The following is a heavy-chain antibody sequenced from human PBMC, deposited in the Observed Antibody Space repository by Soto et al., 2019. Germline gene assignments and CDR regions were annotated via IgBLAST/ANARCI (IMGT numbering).Heavy chain of an antibody. CDR1: GFSLSTSGVG. D-gene: IGHD6-6*01. V-gene: IGHV2-5*01. CDR2: IYWSGDE. Sequence: QGTLKESGPTLVKPTQTLTLTCSFSGFSLSTSGVGVGWIRQSPGKALEWLALIYWSGDEHYRPSLKSRLSIIKDTSKNHVVLIMTDMDPVDTATYYCARGLATLPVFAFDIWGQGTMVTVFS. CDR3: ARGLATLPVFAFDI. J-gene: IGHJ3*02.